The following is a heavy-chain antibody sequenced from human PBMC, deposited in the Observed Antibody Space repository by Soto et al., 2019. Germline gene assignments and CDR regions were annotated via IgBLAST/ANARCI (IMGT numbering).Heavy chain of an antibody. CDR3: ASGPIQLRSYYYGMDV. CDR2: IKQDGSEK. V-gene: IGHV3-7*01. D-gene: IGHD5-18*01. J-gene: IGHJ6*02. Sequence: EVQLVESGGGLVQPGGSLRLSCAASGFTFSSYWMSWVRQAPGKGLEWVANIKQDGSEKYYVDSVKGRFTISRDNAKNSLYLQMNSLRAEDTAVYYCASGPIQLRSYYYGMDVWGQGTTVTVSS. CDR1: GFTFSSYW.